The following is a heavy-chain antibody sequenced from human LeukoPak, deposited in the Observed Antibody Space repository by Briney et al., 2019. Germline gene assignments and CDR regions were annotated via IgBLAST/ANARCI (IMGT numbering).Heavy chain of an antibody. D-gene: IGHD3-10*01. CDR3: ARYNGYYYRMDV. Sequence: SETLSLTCTVSGGSITNYYWSWIRQPAGKGLEWIGRIYTSGSTNYNPSLKSRVTISVDTSKNQFSLKLSSVTAADTAVYYCARYNGYYYRMDVWGKGTTVTISS. J-gene: IGHJ6*04. CDR2: IYTSGST. V-gene: IGHV4-4*07. CDR1: GGSITNYY.